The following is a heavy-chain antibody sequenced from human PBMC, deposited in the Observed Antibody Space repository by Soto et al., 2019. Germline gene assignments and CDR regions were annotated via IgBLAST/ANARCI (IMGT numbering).Heavy chain of an antibody. CDR1: GGSISSYY. Sequence: SETLSLTCTVSGGSISSYYWSWIRQPPGKGLEWIGYIYYSGSTNYNPSLKSRVTISVDTSKNQFSLKLSSVTAADTAVYYCAREPYYDFWSGYYTGGHFDYWGQGTLVTVSS. CDR2: IYYSGST. D-gene: IGHD3-3*01. CDR3: AREPYYDFWSGYYTGGHFDY. V-gene: IGHV4-59*01. J-gene: IGHJ4*02.